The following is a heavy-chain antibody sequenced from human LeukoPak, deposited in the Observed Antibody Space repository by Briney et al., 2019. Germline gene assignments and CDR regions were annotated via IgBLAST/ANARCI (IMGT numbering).Heavy chain of an antibody. CDR1: GFTFNNYV. CDR2: ISASAAMT. D-gene: IGHD1-26*01. CDR3: AKDRSIGTYYTFDH. Sequence: PGGSLRLSCEASGFTFNNYVMTWVRPAPGKGLEWVSSISASAAMTYYADSVKGRFTVSRDNSNNRLYLQMSGLTAADTAVYYCAKDRSIGTYYTFDHWGQGTLVTVSS. J-gene: IGHJ4*02. V-gene: IGHV3-23*01.